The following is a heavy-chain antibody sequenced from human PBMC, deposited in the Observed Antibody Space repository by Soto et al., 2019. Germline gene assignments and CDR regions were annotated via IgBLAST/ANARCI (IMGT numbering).Heavy chain of an antibody. V-gene: IGHV4-59*01. J-gene: IGHJ4*02. D-gene: IGHD3-16*01. Sequence: QVQLQESGPGLLKPSETLSLTCIVSGGYISSNYWSWVRQPPGKGLEWIGYIYYSGSTNYNPSLKSRVTISVDTSKNQFSLKLSSVTAADTAVYYCARSWGYYFDYWGQGTLVTVSS. CDR2: IYYSGST. CDR3: ARSWGYYFDY. CDR1: GGYISSNY.